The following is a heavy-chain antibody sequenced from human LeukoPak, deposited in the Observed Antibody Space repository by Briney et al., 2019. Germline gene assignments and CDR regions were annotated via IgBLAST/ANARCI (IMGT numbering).Heavy chain of an antibody. J-gene: IGHJ4*02. CDR1: GGSISRYY. CDR2: IYYSGST. V-gene: IGHV4-59*01. Sequence: SETLSLTCTVSGGSISRYYWSWVRDPPGKGLEGLGYIYYSGSTNYNPSLKSRVTISVDTSKNQFPLKLSSVTAADTAVYYCARVEGYCSSTSCYELIDYWGQGTLVTVSS. D-gene: IGHD2-2*01. CDR3: ARVEGYCSSTSCYELIDY.